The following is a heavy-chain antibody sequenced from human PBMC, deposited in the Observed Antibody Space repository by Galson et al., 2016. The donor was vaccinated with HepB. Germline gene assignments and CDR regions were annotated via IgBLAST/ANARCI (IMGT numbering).Heavy chain of an antibody. Sequence: SLRLSCAASGLTFSTYWMSWVRQAPGKGLEWVANIKEDGSEKYYVDSLKGRFTISRDNAKNSLYLQMNSLRAEDTAVYYCARMCSGGSCYSYWGQGTLVTVSS. CDR2: IKEDGSEK. CDR3: ARMCSGGSCYSY. J-gene: IGHJ4*02. CDR1: GLTFSTYW. D-gene: IGHD2-15*01. V-gene: IGHV3-7*01.